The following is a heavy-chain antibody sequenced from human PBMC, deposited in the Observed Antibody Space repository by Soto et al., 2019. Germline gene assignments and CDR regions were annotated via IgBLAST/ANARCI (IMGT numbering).Heavy chain of an antibody. CDR2: IKGDGST. J-gene: IGHJ4*02. CDR1: GGSLSHYY. Sequence: QVQLQQWGAGLLKPSETLSLNCAVNGGSLSHYYWSWIRQPPGKGLEWIGEIKGDGSTNYSPSLKSRAAIPSDTSNNQFALRLYAVTAADTSVYYCARGQEGVVHTHWDQGTLVTVSS. D-gene: IGHD2-15*01. V-gene: IGHV4-34*01. CDR3: ARGQEGVVHTH.